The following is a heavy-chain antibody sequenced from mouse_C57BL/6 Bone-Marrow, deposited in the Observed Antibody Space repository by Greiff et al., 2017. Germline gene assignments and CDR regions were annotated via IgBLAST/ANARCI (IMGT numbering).Heavy chain of an antibody. CDR3: ARLRRC. D-gene: IGHD1-1*01. J-gene: IGHJ3*01. CDR1: GYTFTSYW. CDR2: IDPSDSYT. V-gene: IGHV1-50*01. Sequence: VQLQQPGAELVKPGASVKLSCKASGYTFTSYWMQWVKQRPGQGLEWIGEIDPSDSYTNYNQKFKGKATLTVDTSSSTAYMQLSSLTSEDSAVYYCARLRRCWGQGTLVTVSA.